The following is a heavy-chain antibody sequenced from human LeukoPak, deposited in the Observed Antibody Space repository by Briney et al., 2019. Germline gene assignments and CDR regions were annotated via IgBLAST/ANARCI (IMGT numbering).Heavy chain of an antibody. Sequence: PGGSLRLSCAASGFTFSSYSMNWVRQAPGKGLEWVSYITTSSSCIYYADAVRGRFTISRDNAKNSLYLQMNSLRAEDTAVYYCARDRFYYYDSSGSGAFDIWGQGTMVTVSS. V-gene: IGHV3-21*01. CDR2: ITTSSSCI. D-gene: IGHD3-22*01. CDR1: GFTFSSYS. CDR3: ARDRFYYYDSSGSGAFDI. J-gene: IGHJ3*02.